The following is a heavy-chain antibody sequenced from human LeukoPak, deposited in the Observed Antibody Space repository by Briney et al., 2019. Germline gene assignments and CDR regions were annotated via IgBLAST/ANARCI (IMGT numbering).Heavy chain of an antibody. Sequence: GGSQRLSCAATGYSFKDYGMHWVRQPPGKGLEWVSAINWNGGGTDYADSVKGRFTIFRDNAKNSPYLQLSSLRPEDTALYYCAKHLTATNTYIFFGLDVWGQGTLVTVSS. V-gene: IGHV3-9*01. CDR1: GYSFKDYG. J-gene: IGHJ6*02. D-gene: IGHD1-26*01. CDR2: INWNGGGT. CDR3: AKHLTATNTYIFFGLDV.